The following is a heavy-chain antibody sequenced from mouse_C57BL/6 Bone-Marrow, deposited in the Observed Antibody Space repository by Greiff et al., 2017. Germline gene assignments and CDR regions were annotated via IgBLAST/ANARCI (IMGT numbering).Heavy chain of an antibody. J-gene: IGHJ2*01. CDR1: GYTFTSYW. CDR2: IDPSDSYT. D-gene: IGHD4-1*01. CDR3: AREETGTNFDY. V-gene: IGHV1-69*01. Sequence: VQLQQPGAELVMPGASVKLSCKASGYTFTSYWMHWVKQRPGQGLEWIGEIDPSDSYTNYNQKFKGKSTLTVDNSSSTAYMQLSSLTSEDSAVYYCAREETGTNFDYWGQGTTLTVSS.